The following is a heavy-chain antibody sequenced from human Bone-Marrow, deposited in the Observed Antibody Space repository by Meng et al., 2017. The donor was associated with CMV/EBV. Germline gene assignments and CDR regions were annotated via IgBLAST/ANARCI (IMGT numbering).Heavy chain of an antibody. CDR3: AKDRHSRSNYYDYGLAV. J-gene: IGHJ6*02. CDR1: GFTFRSYA. V-gene: IGHV3-64*02. D-gene: IGHD6-6*01. Sequence: GESLKISCAASGFTFRSYAMNWVRQAPGKGLEYVSAISSNGGNTYYADSVKGRFTISRDNSKNTLYLQRGSLRAEDMAVYYCAKDRHSRSNYYDYGLAVWGQGTTVTVSS. CDR2: ISSNGGNT.